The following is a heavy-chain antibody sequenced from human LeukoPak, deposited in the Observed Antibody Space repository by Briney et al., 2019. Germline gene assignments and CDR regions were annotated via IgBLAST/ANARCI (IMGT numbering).Heavy chain of an antibody. CDR2: TYYRSKWYN. CDR3: ARASHLGELSLGY. J-gene: IGHJ1*01. D-gene: IGHD3-16*02. CDR1: GDSVSSNSVA. Sequence: SQTLSLTCAISGDSVSSNSVAWNWIRQSPSRGLELLGRTYYRSKWYNNYAVSVKSRITINPDTSKNQFSLQLSSVTPEDTAVYYCARASHLGELSLGYWGQGTLVTVSS. V-gene: IGHV6-1*01.